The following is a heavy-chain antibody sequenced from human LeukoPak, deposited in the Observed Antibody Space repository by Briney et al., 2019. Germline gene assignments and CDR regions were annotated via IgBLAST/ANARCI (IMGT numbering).Heavy chain of an antibody. CDR3: ARPPGRTIVGATTARDY. V-gene: IGHV1-2*02. J-gene: IGHJ4*02. CDR2: INPNSGGT. CDR1: GYTFTGYY. Sequence: ASVKVSCKASGYTFTGYYMHWVRQAPGQGLEWMGWINPNSGGTNYAQKFQGRVTMTRDTSISTAYMELSRLRSDDTAVYYCARPPGRTIVGATTARDYWGQGTLVTVSS. D-gene: IGHD1-26*01.